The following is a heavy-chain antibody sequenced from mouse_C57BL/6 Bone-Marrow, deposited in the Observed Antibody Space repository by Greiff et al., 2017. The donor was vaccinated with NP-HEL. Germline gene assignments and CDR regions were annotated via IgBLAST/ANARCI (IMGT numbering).Heavy chain of an antibody. J-gene: IGHJ2*01. CDR3: AREGLYYGNPLRD. CDR1: GYTFTSYW. D-gene: IGHD2-1*01. V-gene: IGHV1-55*01. CDR2: IYPGSGST. Sequence: QVQLQQPGAELVKPGASVKMSCKASGYTFTSYWITWVKQRPGQGLEWIGDIYPGSGSTNYNEKFKSKATLTVDTSSSTAYMQLSSLTSEDSAVYDCAREGLYYGNPLRDWGQGTTLTVSS.